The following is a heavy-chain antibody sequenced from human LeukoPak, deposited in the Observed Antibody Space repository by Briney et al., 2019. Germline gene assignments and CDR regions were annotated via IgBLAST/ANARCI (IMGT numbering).Heavy chain of an antibody. CDR2: INPNSGGT. V-gene: IGHV1-2*02. Sequence: ASVKVSCKASGYTFTGYYMHWVRQAPGQGLEWVGWINPNSGGTNYAQKFQGRVTMTRDTSNSTAYMEVSRLRSDDTAVYYCARTGPRDFWTDYWGQGTLVTVSS. CDR3: ARTGPRDFWTDY. J-gene: IGHJ4*02. D-gene: IGHD3/OR15-3a*01. CDR1: GYTFTGYY.